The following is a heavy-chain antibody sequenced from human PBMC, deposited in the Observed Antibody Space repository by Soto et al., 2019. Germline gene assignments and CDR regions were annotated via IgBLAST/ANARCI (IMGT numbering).Heavy chain of an antibody. Sequence: SETLSLTCIVSGDSVSSDNYYWTWIRQPPGKGLEWIGYISSSGSTYYNPSLKSRVTISVDTSRNQFSLKLTSVTAADTAVYYCERDHRGYSRAFDYWGQGTLVTVSS. CDR1: GDSVSSDNYY. D-gene: IGHD5-18*01. V-gene: IGHV4-61*01. CDR2: ISSSGST. CDR3: ERDHRGYSRAFDY. J-gene: IGHJ4*02.